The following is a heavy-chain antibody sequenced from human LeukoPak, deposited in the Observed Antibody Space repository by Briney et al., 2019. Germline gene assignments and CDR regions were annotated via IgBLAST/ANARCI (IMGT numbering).Heavy chain of an antibody. D-gene: IGHD2-15*01. V-gene: IGHV4-59*01. CDR1: GGSISSYY. J-gene: IGHJ6*04. CDR2: LFYSGRT. CDR3: ARGGGVSLRAASTNYYYYGMDV. Sequence: SETLSLTCTVSGGSISSYYWSWIRQPPGKGLEWIGYLFYSGRTNYNPSLKSRVTISVDTSKNQFSLKLSSVTAADTAVYYCARGGGVSLRAASTNYYYYGMDVWGKGTTVTVSS.